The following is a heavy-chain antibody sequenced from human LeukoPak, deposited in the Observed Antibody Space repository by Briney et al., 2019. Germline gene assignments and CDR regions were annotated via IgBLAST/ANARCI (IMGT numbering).Heavy chain of an antibody. Sequence: ASVKVSCKASGYSFTRYAMNWVRQAPGQGLEWMGWINPNSGGTNYAQKFQGRVTMTRDTSISTAYMELSRLRSDDTAVYYCARFYDFARYSDYWGQGTLVTVSS. D-gene: IGHD3-3*01. V-gene: IGHV1-2*02. CDR1: GYSFTRYA. J-gene: IGHJ4*02. CDR2: INPNSGGT. CDR3: ARFYDFARYSDY.